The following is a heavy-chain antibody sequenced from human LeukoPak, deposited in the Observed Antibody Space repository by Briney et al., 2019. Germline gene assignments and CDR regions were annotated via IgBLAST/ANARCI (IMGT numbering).Heavy chain of an antibody. D-gene: IGHD3-10*01. CDR3: TGSFGESSFFDH. CDR2: IKSKTDGGTT. V-gene: IGHV3-15*01. J-gene: IGHJ4*02. Sequence: GGSLRLSCAASGFTFSNAWMSWVRQAPGKGLEWVGRIKSKTDGGTTDYAAPVKGRFTISRDDSKNTLYLQMNSLKTEDTAVYFCTGSFGESSFFDHWGQGTLVTVSS. CDR1: GFTFSNAW.